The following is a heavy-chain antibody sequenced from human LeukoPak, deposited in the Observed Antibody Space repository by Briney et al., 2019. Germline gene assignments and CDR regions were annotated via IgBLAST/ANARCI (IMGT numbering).Heavy chain of an antibody. Sequence: GGSLRLSCAASGFTFSSYEMNWVRQAPGKGLEWVSYISSSGSTIYYADSVKGRFTISRDNAKNSLYLQMNSLRAEDTAVYYCARGDSSSSGYYYYGMDVWGQGTTVTVSS. J-gene: IGHJ6*02. D-gene: IGHD6-6*01. CDR3: ARGDSSSSGYYYYGMDV. CDR2: ISSSGSTI. CDR1: GFTFSSYE. V-gene: IGHV3-48*03.